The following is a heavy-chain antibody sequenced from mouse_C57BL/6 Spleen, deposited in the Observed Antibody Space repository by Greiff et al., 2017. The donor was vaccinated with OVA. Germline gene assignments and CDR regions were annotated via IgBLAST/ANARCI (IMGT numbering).Heavy chain of an antibody. CDR1: GYTFTDHT. Sequence: QVQLQQSDAELVKPGASVKISCKVSGYTFTDHTIHWMKQRPEQGLEWIGYIYPRDGSTKYNEKFKDKATLTADKSSSTVYMELSRLTSEDSAVYFCARHEAVLWEAHFDYWGQGTTLTVSS. D-gene: IGHD1-1*02. V-gene: IGHV1-78*01. CDR2: IYPRDGST. J-gene: IGHJ2*01. CDR3: ARHEAVLWEAHFDY.